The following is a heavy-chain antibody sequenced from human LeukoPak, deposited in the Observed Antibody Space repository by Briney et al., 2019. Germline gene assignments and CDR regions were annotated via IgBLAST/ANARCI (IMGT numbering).Heavy chain of an antibody. CDR1: GGTFSSYA. Sequence: SVKVSCMASGGTFSSYAISWVRQAPGQGLEWMGGIIPIFGTANYAQKFQGRVTITTDESTSTAYMELSSLRSEDTAVYYCASPEVGSKDPTLDYWGQGTLVTVSS. V-gene: IGHV1-69*05. CDR3: ASPEVGSKDPTLDY. J-gene: IGHJ4*02. D-gene: IGHD1-26*01. CDR2: IIPIFGTA.